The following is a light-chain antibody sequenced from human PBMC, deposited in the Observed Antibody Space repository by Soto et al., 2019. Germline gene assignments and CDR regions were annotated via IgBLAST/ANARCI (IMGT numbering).Light chain of an antibody. CDR1: QSLLHKNGNNY. CDR2: LGS. CDR3: MQALQTPLT. J-gene: IGKJ3*01. V-gene: IGKV2-28*01. Sequence: DIVMTQSPLSLPVTPGEAASISCRSSQSLLHKNGNNYFNWYLQKPGQSPRVLIYLGSNRSSGVPDRFSGSGSGTDFTLKISRVEAEDVGVYYCMQALQTPLTFGPGTKVDIK.